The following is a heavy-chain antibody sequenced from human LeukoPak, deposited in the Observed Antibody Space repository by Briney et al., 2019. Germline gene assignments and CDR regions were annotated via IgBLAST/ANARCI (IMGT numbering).Heavy chain of an antibody. CDR3: ARAGVGATHFDY. V-gene: IGHV3-11*01. CDR1: GFTFSDYN. D-gene: IGHD1-26*01. Sequence: PWGSLRLSCAASGFTFSDYNMRWIRQAPGKGLEWVSSISRSGSTKYYADSVKGRFTISRDNAKNSLFLQMNSLRAEDTAVYYCARAGVGATHFDYWGQGTLVTVSS. CDR2: ISRSGSTK. J-gene: IGHJ4*02.